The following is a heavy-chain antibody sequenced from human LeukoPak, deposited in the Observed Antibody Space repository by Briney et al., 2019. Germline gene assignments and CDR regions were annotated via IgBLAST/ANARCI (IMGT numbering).Heavy chain of an antibody. CDR3: ASFLGSLGAFDI. V-gene: IGHV4-38-2*02. D-gene: IGHD1-26*01. CDR1: GYSISSGYY. CDR2: IYHSGGT. J-gene: IGHJ3*02. Sequence: SETLSLTCTVSGYSISSGYYWGWIRQPPGKGLEWIGSIYHSGGTYYNPSLKSRVTISVDTSKNQFSLKLSSVTAADTAVYYCASFLGSLGAFDIWGQGTMVTVSS.